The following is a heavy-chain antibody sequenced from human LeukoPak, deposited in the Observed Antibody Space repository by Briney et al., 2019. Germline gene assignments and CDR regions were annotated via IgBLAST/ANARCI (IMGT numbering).Heavy chain of an antibody. Sequence: GGSLRLSCAASGFTFNNYIMNWVRQAPGKGLEWVSYIRSSSSTIYYADSVKGRFTISRDNAKNPLYLQMNSLKAEDTAVYYCARGPMVRGVIIRRSKSGYFDYWGQGTLVTVSS. CDR3: ARGPMVRGVIIRRSKSGYFDY. J-gene: IGHJ4*02. CDR2: IRSSSSTI. CDR1: GFTFNNYI. D-gene: IGHD3-10*01. V-gene: IGHV3-48*04.